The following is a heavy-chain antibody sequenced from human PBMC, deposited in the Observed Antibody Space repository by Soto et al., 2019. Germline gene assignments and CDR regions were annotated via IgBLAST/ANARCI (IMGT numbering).Heavy chain of an antibody. D-gene: IGHD3-10*01. CDR1: GGTFNSYS. CDR2: VIPIFGTA. CDR3: ARLGGYYGSGSYLWDPSRYYYYYGMDV. V-gene: IGHV1-69*01. J-gene: IGHJ6*02. Sequence: APVKASCEAPGGTFNSYSLSSVRQDPGKGLEWMGGVIPIFGTANYAQKFQGRVTITADESMSTAYMELSSLRSEDTAVYYCARLGGYYGSGSYLWDPSRYYYYYGMDVWGQGTTVTVSS.